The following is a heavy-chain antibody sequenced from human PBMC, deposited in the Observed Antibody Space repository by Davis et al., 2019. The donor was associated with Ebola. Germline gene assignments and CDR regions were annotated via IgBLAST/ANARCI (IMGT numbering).Heavy chain of an antibody. CDR3: ARGRPYYYDSSGYYYRYWYFDL. D-gene: IGHD3-22*01. J-gene: IGHJ2*01. CDR2: MNPNSGNT. Sequence: ASVKVSCKASGYTFTSYDINWVRQATGQGLEWMGWMNPNSGNTGYAQKFQGRVTMTRNTSISTAYMELSSLRSEDTAVYYCARGRPYYYDSSGYYYRYWYFDLWGRGTLVTVSS. CDR1: GYTFTSYD. V-gene: IGHV1-8*01.